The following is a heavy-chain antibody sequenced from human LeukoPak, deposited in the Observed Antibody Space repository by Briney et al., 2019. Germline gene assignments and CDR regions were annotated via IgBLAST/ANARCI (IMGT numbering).Heavy chain of an antibody. V-gene: IGHV4-39*01. J-gene: IGHJ6*03. CDR2: IYYSGST. CDR3: ARLGRGYSSSWYGSYTARDYYYYYMDV. CDR1: GGSISSSSYY. D-gene: IGHD6-13*01. Sequence: PSETLSLTCTVSGGSISSSSYYWGWIRQPPGKGLEWIGSIYYSGSTYYNPSLKSRVTISVDTSKNQFSLKLSSVTAADTAVYYCARLGRGYSSSWYGSYTARDYYYYYMDVWGKGTTVTISS.